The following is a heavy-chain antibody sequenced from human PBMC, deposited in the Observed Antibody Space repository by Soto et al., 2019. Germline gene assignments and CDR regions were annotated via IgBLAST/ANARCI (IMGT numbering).Heavy chain of an antibody. J-gene: IGHJ6*02. CDR3: ASGLDPGIAAAGTTDYYYYYGMDV. CDR2: ISYDGSNK. CDR1: GFTFSSYA. Sequence: GGSLRLSCAASGFTFSSYAMHWVRQAPGKGLEWVAVISYDGSNKYYADSVKGRFTISRDNSKNTLYLQMNSLRAEDTAVYYCASGLDPGIAAAGTTDYYYYYGMDVWGQGTTVTVSS. D-gene: IGHD6-13*01. V-gene: IGHV3-30-3*01.